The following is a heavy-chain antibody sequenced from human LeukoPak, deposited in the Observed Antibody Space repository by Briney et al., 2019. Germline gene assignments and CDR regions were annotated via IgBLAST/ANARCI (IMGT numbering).Heavy chain of an antibody. V-gene: IGHV3-21*01. Sequence: PGGSLRLSCAASGFTFSSYSMHWVRQAPGKGLEWVSSISSSSSYIYYADSVKGRFTISRDNAKNSLFLQMNSLRAEDTAVYYCARVPNYYGSGSQGLWFDPWGQGTLVTVSS. D-gene: IGHD3-10*01. CDR2: ISSSSSYI. J-gene: IGHJ5*02. CDR3: ARVPNYYGSGSQGLWFDP. CDR1: GFTFSSYS.